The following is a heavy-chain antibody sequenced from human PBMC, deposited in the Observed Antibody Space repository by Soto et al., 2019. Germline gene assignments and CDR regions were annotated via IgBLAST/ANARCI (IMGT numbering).Heavy chain of an antibody. V-gene: IGHV4-38-2*02. D-gene: IGHD1-26*01. J-gene: IGHJ6*02. CDR1: GYSISSGYY. Sequence: TSETLSLTCAVSGYSISSGYYWGWIRQPPGKGLEWIGSIYHSGSTYYNPSLKSRVTISVDTSKNQFSLKLSSVTAADTAVYYCAREAWELLYYYYGMDVWGQGTTVTVSS. CDR2: IYHSGST. CDR3: AREAWELLYYYYGMDV.